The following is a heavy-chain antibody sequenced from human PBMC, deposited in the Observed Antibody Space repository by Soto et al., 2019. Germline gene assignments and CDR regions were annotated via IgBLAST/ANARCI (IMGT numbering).Heavy chain of an antibody. CDR1: GFTFSSYS. Sequence: EVQLVESGGGLVKPGGSLRLSCAASGFTFSSYSMNWVRQAPGKGLEWVSSISSSSSYIYYADSVKGRFTISRDNAKNSLTLQMNSQRADDTAVYYCSRADGSGRCGQGTLVAVSS. V-gene: IGHV3-21*01. CDR3: SRADGSGR. D-gene: IGHD2-15*01. J-gene: IGHJ4*02. CDR2: ISSSSSYI.